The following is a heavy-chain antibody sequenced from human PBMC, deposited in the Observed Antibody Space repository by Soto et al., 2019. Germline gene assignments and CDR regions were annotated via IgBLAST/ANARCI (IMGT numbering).Heavy chain of an antibody. CDR3: ARTSSGYFSPFDN. V-gene: IGHV1-18*01. CDR2: ISAYNGNT. CDR1: CYTFTSYG. D-gene: IGHD3-22*01. J-gene: IGHJ4*02. Sequence: GXSGKVSCRDSCYTFTSYGFSWVRQAPGQGLEWMGWISAYNGNTNYAQRLQGRVTMTTDTSTSTAYMELRSLRSDDTAVYYCARTSSGYFSPFDNWGQGTLVTVSS.